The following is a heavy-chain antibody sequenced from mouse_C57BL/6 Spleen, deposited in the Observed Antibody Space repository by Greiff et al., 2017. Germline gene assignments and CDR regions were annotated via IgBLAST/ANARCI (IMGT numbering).Heavy chain of an antibody. V-gene: IGHV1-53*01. CDR3: ARKRNYDAMDY. CDR1: GYTFTRYW. CDR2: INPSNGGT. Sequence: QIQLQQPGPELVKPGASVKLSCKASGYTFTRYWLHWVKQRPGQGLEWIGNINPSNGGTNYNEKFKSKATLTVDKSSRTAYMQLSSLTSEDSAVYDCARKRNYDAMDYGGQGTSVTVSA. J-gene: IGHJ4*01.